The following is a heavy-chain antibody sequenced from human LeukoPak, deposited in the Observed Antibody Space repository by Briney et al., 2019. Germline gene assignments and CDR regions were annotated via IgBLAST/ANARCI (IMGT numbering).Heavy chain of an antibody. J-gene: IGHJ4*02. CDR1: GGTFSSYA. V-gene: IGHV1-69*13. CDR2: IIPIFGTA. CDR3: ARTGHRLDYGGNSGLDY. D-gene: IGHD4-23*01. Sequence: SVTVSCTASGGTFSSYAISWVRQAPGQGLEWMGGIIPIFGTANYAQKFQGRVTITADESTSTAYMELSSLRSEDTAVYYCARTGHRLDYGGNSGLDYWGQGTLVTVSS.